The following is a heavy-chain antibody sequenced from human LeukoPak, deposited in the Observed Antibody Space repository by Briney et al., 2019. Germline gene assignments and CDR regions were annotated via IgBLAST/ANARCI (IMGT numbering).Heavy chain of an antibody. J-gene: IGHJ4*02. CDR1: GYTFTSYD. Sequence: GSVKVSCKASGYTFTSYDMNWVRQATGQGLEWMGGMNPNSSDTSYVQNFQGRVTMTRNTSISTDYMELGSLRSEDTAVYYCARGGRSGYWGQGTVVTVSS. V-gene: IGHV1-8*01. D-gene: IGHD3-10*01. CDR2: MNPNSSDT. CDR3: ARGGRSGY.